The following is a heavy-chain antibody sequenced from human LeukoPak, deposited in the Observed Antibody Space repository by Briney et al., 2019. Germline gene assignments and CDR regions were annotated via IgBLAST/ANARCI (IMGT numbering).Heavy chain of an antibody. J-gene: IGHJ3*02. CDR2: IQNRGST. Sequence: PSETLSLTCTVSGGSISSYYWSWIRQPPGKGLEWIGYIQNRGSTNYNPSLKSRVTLSVDTSKNQFSLKLTSVTAADPAVYYCARDRPGIAVAGDAFDIWGQGTMVTVSS. CDR1: GGSISSYY. CDR3: ARDRPGIAVAGDAFDI. V-gene: IGHV4-59*01. D-gene: IGHD6-19*01.